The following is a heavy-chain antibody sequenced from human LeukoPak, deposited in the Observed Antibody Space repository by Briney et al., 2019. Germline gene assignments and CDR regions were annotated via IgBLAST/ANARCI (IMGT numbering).Heavy chain of an antibody. D-gene: IGHD1-26*01. Sequence: PGGSLRLSCAASGFTFSSYGMSWVRQAPGKGLEWVSAISGSGGSTYYADSVKGRFTISRDNSKNTLYLQMNSLRAEDTAVYYCAREIRDSGSLDYWGQGTLVTVSS. CDR2: ISGSGGST. CDR1: GFTFSSYG. CDR3: AREIRDSGSLDY. V-gene: IGHV3-23*01. J-gene: IGHJ4*02.